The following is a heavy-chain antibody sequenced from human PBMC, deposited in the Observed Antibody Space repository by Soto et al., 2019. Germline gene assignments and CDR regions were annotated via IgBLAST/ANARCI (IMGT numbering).Heavy chain of an antibody. Sequence: VASVKVSCKAPGGTFSTYIISWVRQALGQGLEWMGRIIPIPDITNYAQKFQGRVTVTADRSTSTAYMELTSLKSEDTAVYYCARDRITTRGDAFDLWGQGTMVTVSS. CDR2: IIPIPDIT. CDR1: GGTFSTYI. V-gene: IGHV1-69*04. D-gene: IGHD3-3*01. CDR3: ARDRITTRGDAFDL. J-gene: IGHJ3*01.